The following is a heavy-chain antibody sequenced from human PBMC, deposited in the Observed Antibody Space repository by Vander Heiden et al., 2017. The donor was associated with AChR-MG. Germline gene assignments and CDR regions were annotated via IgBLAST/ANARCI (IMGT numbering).Heavy chain of an antibody. J-gene: IGHJ3*02. Sequence: QVQLQESGPGLVKPSETLSLPCAVSGYSISSGYYWGWIRQPPGKGLEWIGSIYHSGSTYYNPSLKRRVTISVDTSKNQFSLKLSSVTAAETAVYYCARDIVVVPAAIGDDAFDIWGQGTMVNVSS. D-gene: IGHD2-2*02. CDR1: GYSISSGYY. V-gene: IGHV4-38-2*02. CDR2: IYHSGST. CDR3: ARDIVVVPAAIGDDAFDI.